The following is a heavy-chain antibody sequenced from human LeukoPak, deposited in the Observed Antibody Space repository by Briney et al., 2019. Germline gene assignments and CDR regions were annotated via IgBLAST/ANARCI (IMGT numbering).Heavy chain of an antibody. CDR1: GYTFTAYY. CDR3: ARGAVVQGTDN. V-gene: IGHV1-2*02. Sequence: GASVKVSCKASGYTFTAYYMHWIRQAPGQGLEWMGWINPNSGGTNYAQTFQGRVTMTSDTSISTAYMELSSLRSDDTAVYYCARGAVVQGTDNWGQGTLVTVSS. D-gene: IGHD6-19*01. CDR2: INPNSGGT. J-gene: IGHJ4*02.